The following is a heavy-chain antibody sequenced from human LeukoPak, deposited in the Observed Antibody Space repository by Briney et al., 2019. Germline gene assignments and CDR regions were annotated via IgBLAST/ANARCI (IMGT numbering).Heavy chain of an antibody. D-gene: IGHD6-13*01. CDR1: GYSFTSYW. J-gene: IGHJ4*02. CDR2: IYPGDSDT. Sequence: GESLKISCKGSGYSFTSYWIGWVRQMPGKGLEWTGIIYPGDSDTRYSPSFQGQVTISADKSISTAYLQWSSLKASDTAMYYCARGSSSWYDYFDYWGQGTLVTVSS. V-gene: IGHV5-51*01. CDR3: ARGSSSWYDYFDY.